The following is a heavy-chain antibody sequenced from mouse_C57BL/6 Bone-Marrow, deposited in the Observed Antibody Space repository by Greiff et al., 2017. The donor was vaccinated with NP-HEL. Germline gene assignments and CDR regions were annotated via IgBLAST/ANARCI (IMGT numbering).Heavy chain of an antibody. V-gene: IGHV1-59*01. CDR1: GYTFTSYW. D-gene: IGHD4-1*01. CDR3: ASNWDDAMDY. J-gene: IGHJ4*01. Sequence: VQLQQPGAELVRPGTSVKLSCKASGYTFTSYWMHWVKQRPGQGLEWIGVIDPSDSYTNYNQKFKGKATLTVDTSSSTAYMQLSSLTSEDSAVYYCASNWDDAMDYWGQGTSVTVSS. CDR2: IDPSDSYT.